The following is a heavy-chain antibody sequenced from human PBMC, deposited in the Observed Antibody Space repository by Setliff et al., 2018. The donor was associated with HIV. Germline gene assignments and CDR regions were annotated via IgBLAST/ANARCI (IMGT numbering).Heavy chain of an antibody. CDR1: GYTFSGYY. D-gene: IGHD6-13*01. Sequence: ASVKVSCKAVGYTFSGYYLHWVRQAPGQGLEWMGRINPKSGGTQYSQKFQGRVTMARDTSTRTVYMDLSSLRSEDTAIYYCASTQDSSNWSFDYWGQGTLVTVSS. V-gene: IGHV1-2*06. CDR3: ASTQDSSNWSFDY. CDR2: INPKSGGT. J-gene: IGHJ4*02.